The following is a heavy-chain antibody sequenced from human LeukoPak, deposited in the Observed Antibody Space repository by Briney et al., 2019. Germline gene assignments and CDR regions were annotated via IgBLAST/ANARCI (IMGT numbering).Heavy chain of an antibody. D-gene: IGHD2-2*01. Sequence: GGSLRLSCAASGFTFSDYHMSWIRQAPGKGLEWVSYISSSGSTIYYADSVKGRFTISRDNAKNSLYLQMNSLRAEDTAVYYCARKVVGVPAATPYCHYWGQGTLVTVSS. J-gene: IGHJ4*02. CDR3: ARKVVGVPAATPYCHY. CDR2: ISSSGSTI. V-gene: IGHV3-11*01. CDR1: GFTFSDYH.